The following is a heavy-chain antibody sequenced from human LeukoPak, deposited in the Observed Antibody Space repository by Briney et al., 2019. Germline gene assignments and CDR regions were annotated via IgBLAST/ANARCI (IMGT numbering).Heavy chain of an antibody. CDR2: ISGSGGST. V-gene: IGHV3-23*01. CDR1: GFTFSSYA. D-gene: IGHD2-2*01. J-gene: IGHJ3*02. CDR3: ASVSSSIDI. Sequence: GGSLRLSCAASGFTFSSYAMSWVRHARGKGLEGVSAISGSGGSTYYADSVKGRFTISRDNSKNTLYLQMNSLRAEDTAVYYCASVSSSIDIWGQGTMVTVSS.